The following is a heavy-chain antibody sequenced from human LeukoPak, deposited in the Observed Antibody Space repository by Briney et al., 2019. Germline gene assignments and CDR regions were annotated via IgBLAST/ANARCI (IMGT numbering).Heavy chain of an antibody. CDR2: ISGSGGTT. J-gene: IGHJ5*02. CDR3: AKSYTSSWYVGFDP. D-gene: IGHD6-13*01. Sequence: PGGSLRLSCAASGFTLSSYAMSWVRQAPGKGLECVSTISGSGGTTYYADSVRGRFTISRDKSKNTLHLQMNSLRAEDTAIYYCAKSYTSSWYVGFDPWGQGTLVTVSS. CDR1: GFTLSSYA. V-gene: IGHV3-23*01.